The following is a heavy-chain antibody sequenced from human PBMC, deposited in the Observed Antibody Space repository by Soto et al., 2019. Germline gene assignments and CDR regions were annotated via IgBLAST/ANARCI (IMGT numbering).Heavy chain of an antibody. CDR2: IYYSGSTYY. Sequence: SATLSLTCTFSGYSIRSSSYSWGWIRQPPGEGLEWIGTIYYSGSTYYYYNPSLKSRVIISVETSKKQFSLKLSSATAADTAVYYCARHALIADGWRHYLALWGQGTLVTVS. V-gene: IGHV4-39*01. J-gene: IGHJ4*02. CDR3: ARHALIADGWRHYLAL. CDR1: GYSIRSSSYS. D-gene: IGHD6-19*01.